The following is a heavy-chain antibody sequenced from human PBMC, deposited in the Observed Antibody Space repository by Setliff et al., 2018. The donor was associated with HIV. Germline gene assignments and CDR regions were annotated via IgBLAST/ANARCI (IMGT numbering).Heavy chain of an antibody. Sequence: ASVKVSCKASGYSFTSYGVSWVRQAPGQELEWMGWVSAYNVNTNYAQKLQGRVTMTTDTSTSTAYMELRSPRSDATAVYYCARGTTPLGWFDPWGQGTLVTVSS. J-gene: IGHJ5*02. CDR1: GYSFTSYG. D-gene: IGHD2-2*01. CDR3: ARGTTPLGWFDP. CDR2: VSAYNVNT. V-gene: IGHV1-18*01.